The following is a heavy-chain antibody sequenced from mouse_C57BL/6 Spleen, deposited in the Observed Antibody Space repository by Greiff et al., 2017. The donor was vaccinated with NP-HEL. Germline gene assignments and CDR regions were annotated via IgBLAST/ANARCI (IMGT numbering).Heavy chain of an antibody. CDR2: IDPNSGGT. D-gene: IGHD1-1*01. Sequence: QVQLKESGAELVKPGASVKLSCKASGYTFTSYWMHWVKQRPGRGLEWIGRIDPNSGGTKYNEKFKSKATLTVDKPSSTAYMQLSSLTSEDSAVYYCARSTVVAPPYWYFDVWGTGTTVTVSS. J-gene: IGHJ1*03. CDR1: GYTFTSYW. CDR3: ARSTVVAPPYWYFDV. V-gene: IGHV1-72*01.